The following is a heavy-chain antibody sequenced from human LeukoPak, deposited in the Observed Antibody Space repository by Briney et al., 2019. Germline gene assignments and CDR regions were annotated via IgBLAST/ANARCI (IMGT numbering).Heavy chain of an antibody. CDR1: GGSISSYY. J-gene: IGHJ5*02. V-gene: IGHV4-39*07. Sequence: PSETLSLTCTVSGGSISSYYWSWIRQPPGKGLEWIGSIYYSGSTYYNPSLKSRVTISVDTSKNQFSLKLSSVTAADTAVYYCASDQYSGSPWGQGTLVTVSS. D-gene: IGHD1-26*01. CDR2: IYYSGST. CDR3: ASDQYSGSP.